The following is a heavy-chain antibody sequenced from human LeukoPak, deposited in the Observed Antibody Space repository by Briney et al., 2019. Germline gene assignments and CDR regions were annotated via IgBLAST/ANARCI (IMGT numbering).Heavy chain of an antibody. CDR3: AASYHDYGDYRWFDP. CDR2: RYYSGST. CDR1: GGSISSSSSY. J-gene: IGHJ5*02. D-gene: IGHD4-17*01. V-gene: IGHV4-39*07. Sequence: SETLSLTCTVSGGSISSSSSYWCWLRQPPGKGLEWIGSRYYSGSTYYNPSLRSRVTMSVDMSKNQFSLKLSSVTAADTAVYYCAASYHDYGDYRWFDPWGQGTLVPVSS.